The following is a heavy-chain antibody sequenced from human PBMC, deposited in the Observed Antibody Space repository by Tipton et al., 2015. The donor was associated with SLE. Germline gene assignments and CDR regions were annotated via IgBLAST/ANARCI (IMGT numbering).Heavy chain of an antibody. Sequence: LRLSCTVSGYSIRSGYYWGWIRQPPGKGLEWIGSIYHSGSTYYNPSLKSRVTISVDTSKNQFSLKLSSVTAADTAVYYCARSGHIVVVVLAYFDVWGRGTLVTVSS. CDR2: IYHSGST. CDR1: GYSIRSGYY. D-gene: IGHD2-21*01. J-gene: IGHJ2*01. CDR3: ARSGHIVVVVLAYFDV. V-gene: IGHV4-38-2*02.